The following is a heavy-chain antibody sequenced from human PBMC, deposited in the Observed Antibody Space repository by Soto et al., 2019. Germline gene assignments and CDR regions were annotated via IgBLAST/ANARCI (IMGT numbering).Heavy chain of an antibody. Sequence: GGSLRLSCAASGFTFSSYGMHWGRQAPGKGVGWVAVISYDGSNKYYADSVKGRFTISRDNSKNTLYLQMNSLRAEDTAVYYCAKDPRFWSAIFFGGYYYYGMDVWGQGTTVTVSS. J-gene: IGHJ6*02. V-gene: IGHV3-30*18. D-gene: IGHD3-3*01. CDR3: AKDPRFWSAIFFGGYYYYGMDV. CDR2: ISYDGSNK. CDR1: GFTFSSYG.